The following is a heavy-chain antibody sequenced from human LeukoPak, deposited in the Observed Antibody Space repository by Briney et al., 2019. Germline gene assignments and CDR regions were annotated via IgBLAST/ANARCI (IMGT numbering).Heavy chain of an antibody. CDR2: IYYSGST. Sequence: PSETLSLTCTVSGGSISSSSYYWGWIRQPPVKGLEWIGSIYYSGSTYYNPSLKSRVTISVDTSKNQFSLKLSSVTAADTAVYYCAREHYYDSSGYSNTFDYWGQGTLVTVSS. V-gene: IGHV4-39*07. CDR1: GGSISSSSYY. D-gene: IGHD3-22*01. J-gene: IGHJ4*02. CDR3: AREHYYDSSGYSNTFDY.